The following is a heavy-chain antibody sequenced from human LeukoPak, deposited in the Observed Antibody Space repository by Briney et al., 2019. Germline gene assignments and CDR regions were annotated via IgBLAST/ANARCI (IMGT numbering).Heavy chain of an antibody. Sequence: SVKVSCKASGYTFTGYFMHWVRQAPGQGLEWMGWINPNIGDASYAQKFQGRVTMTRDRSINTAYMELSRLTSDDTAVYYCARMDLDGGDSIGFDSWGQGTLVTVSS. V-gene: IGHV1-2*02. CDR3: ARMDLDGGDSIGFDS. CDR1: GYTFTGYF. J-gene: IGHJ5*01. D-gene: IGHD2-21*02. CDR2: INPNIGDA.